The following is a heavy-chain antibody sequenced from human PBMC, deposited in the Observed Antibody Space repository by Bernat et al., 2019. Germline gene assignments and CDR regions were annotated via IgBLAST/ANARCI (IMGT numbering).Heavy chain of an antibody. Sequence: EVQLVESGGGLVQPGGSLRLSCAASGFTFSSYWMSWVRQAPGKGLEWVANIKQDGSEKCYVDYVEGRFTSARDNAKKSLYLQMNSLRAEDTAVYYCARVTVRGSRDGMDVWGQGTTVTVSS. CDR1: GFTFSSYW. D-gene: IGHD3-10*01. J-gene: IGHJ6*02. CDR2: IKQDGSEK. V-gene: IGHV3-7*03. CDR3: ARVTVRGSRDGMDV.